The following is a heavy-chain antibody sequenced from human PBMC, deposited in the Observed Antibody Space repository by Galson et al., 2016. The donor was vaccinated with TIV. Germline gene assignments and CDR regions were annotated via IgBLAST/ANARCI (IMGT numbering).Heavy chain of an antibody. Sequence: SLRLSCAASGFTFSNYTMNWVRQAPGKGLEWVSSISTKSTHIYYADSVRGRFIFSRDNANNSLFLQMDNLRAADTALDYCVRGTRRSLAWLFTSWGQGSLVTVSS. J-gene: IGHJ5*02. V-gene: IGHV3-21*01. CDR2: ISTKSTHI. CDR1: GFTFSNYT. D-gene: IGHD3-3*01. CDR3: VRGTRRSLAWLFTS.